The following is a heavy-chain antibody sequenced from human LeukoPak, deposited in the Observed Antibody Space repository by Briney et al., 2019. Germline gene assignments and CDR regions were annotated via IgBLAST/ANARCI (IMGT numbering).Heavy chain of an antibody. V-gene: IGHV3-48*01. CDR2: ISSRSNTI. CDR3: ARDGPFDFWSGWDY. CDR1: GFAFSSFS. Sequence: SGGSLRPSCAASGFAFSSFSTNWGRQAPGKGLGWVSYISSRSNTIYYAESVKGRFNISRDNGKNSLYLQMNSLRAEDTGVYYCARDGPFDFWSGWDYWGQGALVTVSS. J-gene: IGHJ4*02. D-gene: IGHD3-3*01.